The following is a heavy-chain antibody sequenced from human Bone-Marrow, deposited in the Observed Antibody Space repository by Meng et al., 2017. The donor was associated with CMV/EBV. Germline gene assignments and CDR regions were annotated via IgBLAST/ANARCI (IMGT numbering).Heavy chain of an antibody. J-gene: IGHJ4*02. CDR2: IIPIFGTA. CDR1: GGTFSSHA. Sequence: KASGGTFSSHAISWVRQAPGQGLEWMGGIIPIFGTANYAQKFQGRVTITADKSTSTAYMELSSLRSEDTAVYYCARRRDGYNYLYYWGQGTLVTVSS. CDR3: ARRRDGYNYLYY. D-gene: IGHD5-24*01. V-gene: IGHV1-69*06.